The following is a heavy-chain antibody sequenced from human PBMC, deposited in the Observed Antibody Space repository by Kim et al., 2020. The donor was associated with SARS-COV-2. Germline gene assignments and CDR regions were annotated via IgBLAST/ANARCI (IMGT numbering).Heavy chain of an antibody. D-gene: IGHD6-13*01. CDR2: INHSGST. CDR3: ARERVFGFDP. Sequence: SETLSLTCAVYGGSFSGYYWSWIRQPPGKGLEWIGEINHSGSTNYNPSLKSRVTISVDTSKNQFSLKLSSVTAADTAVYYCARERVFGFDPWGQGTLVTVSS. CDR1: GGSFSGYY. J-gene: IGHJ5*02. V-gene: IGHV4-34*01.